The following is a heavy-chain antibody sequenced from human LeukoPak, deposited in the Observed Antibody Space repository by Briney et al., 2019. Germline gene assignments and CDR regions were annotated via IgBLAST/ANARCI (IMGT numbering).Heavy chain of an antibody. CDR3: ARDNWVDC. CDR1: GLTFSKYS. CDR2: IDTSSTTM. J-gene: IGHJ5*01. Sequence: GGSLRLSCAASGLTFSKYSMTWVRQAPGKGLEWVSFIDTSSTTMYYTDSVKGRFTISRDNAKNLLYLQMNSLKVEDTAIYYCARDNWVDCWGQGTLVTVSS. V-gene: IGHV3-48*04.